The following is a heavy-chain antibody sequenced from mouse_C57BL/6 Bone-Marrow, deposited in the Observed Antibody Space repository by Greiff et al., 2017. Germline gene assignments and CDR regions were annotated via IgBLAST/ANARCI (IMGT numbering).Heavy chain of an antibody. CDR2: VYPYNGGT. Sequence: DVQLQESGPVLVKPGPSVKISCKASGFTFTDYYMHWVKQSPGKSLEWIGLVYPYNGGTSYKQKFKGKATLTVDKSSSTAYMQLNCLTSEDSAVYYCARSERLAYGGQGTTPTVSS. J-gene: IGHJ2*01. CDR1: GFTFTDYY. CDR3: ARSERLAY. V-gene: IGHV1-36*01.